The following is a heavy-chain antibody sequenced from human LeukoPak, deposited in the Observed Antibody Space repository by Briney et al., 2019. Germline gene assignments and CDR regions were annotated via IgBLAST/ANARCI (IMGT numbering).Heavy chain of an antibody. CDR3: ARTGYSSGWYGYYYYYMDV. J-gene: IGHJ6*03. Sequence: PSETLSLTCTVSGYSISSGYYWGWIRQPPGKGLEWIGSIYHSGSTYYNPSLKSRVTISVDTSKNQFSLKLSSVTAADTAVYYCARTGYSSGWYGYYYYYMDVWGKGTTVTISS. CDR2: IYHSGST. D-gene: IGHD6-19*01. V-gene: IGHV4-38-2*02. CDR1: GYSISSGYY.